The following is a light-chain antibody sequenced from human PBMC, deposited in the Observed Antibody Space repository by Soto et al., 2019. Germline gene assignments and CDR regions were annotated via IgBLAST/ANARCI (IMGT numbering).Light chain of an antibody. Sequence: DIRITHSPSSLSASVLHTVTSTFRASQSISSHLNWYQQKPGKAPNLLMYTASNLQSGVPSRFSGSGSGTDFTLTISSLQPEDFATYYCQQSYSTPISFGQGTRLETK. V-gene: IGKV1-39*01. CDR2: TAS. CDR3: QQSYSTPIS. CDR1: QSISSH. J-gene: IGKJ5*01.